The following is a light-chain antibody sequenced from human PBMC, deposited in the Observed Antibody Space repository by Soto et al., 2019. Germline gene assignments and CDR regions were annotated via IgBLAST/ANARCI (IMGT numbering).Light chain of an antibody. CDR1: SSDVGSYNL. Sequence: QSALTQPASVSGSPGQSITISCTGTSSDVGSYNLVSWYQQHPGKAPKLLIYEGTKRPSGVSNRFSESKSGNTASLTISGLQAEDEADYYCCSYAGSSTLVVFGGGTKLTVL. V-gene: IGLV2-23*01. CDR2: EGT. CDR3: CSYAGSSTLVV. J-gene: IGLJ2*01.